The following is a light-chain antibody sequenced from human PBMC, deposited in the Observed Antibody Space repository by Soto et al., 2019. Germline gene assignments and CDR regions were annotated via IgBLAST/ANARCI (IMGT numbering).Light chain of an antibody. CDR1: SSDIGRYDY. J-gene: IGLJ3*02. CDR2: RVI. Sequence: QSVLTQPASMSGSPGQSITISCTGTSSDIGRYDYVSWYQQLPGKAPKLIIYRVINRPSGVSDRFSGSKSGNSASLSISGLHPDDEASYFCGSYTSATTWVFGGWTKLTVL. V-gene: IGLV2-14*03. CDR3: GSYTSATTWV.